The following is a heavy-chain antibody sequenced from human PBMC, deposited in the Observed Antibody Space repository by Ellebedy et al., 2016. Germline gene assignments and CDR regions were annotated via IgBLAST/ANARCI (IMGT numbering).Heavy chain of an antibody. Sequence: GESLKISCAASGFTFSIAGMTWIRRAPGKGLEWVATISAGGDNTFFADSVKGRFTISRDNSKSTLYLQMDNLRVEDTALYYCRQGHYFDQWGQGALVTVSS. CDR2: ISAGGDNT. V-gene: IGHV3-23*01. CDR3: RQGHYFDQ. J-gene: IGHJ4*02. CDR1: GFTFSIAG.